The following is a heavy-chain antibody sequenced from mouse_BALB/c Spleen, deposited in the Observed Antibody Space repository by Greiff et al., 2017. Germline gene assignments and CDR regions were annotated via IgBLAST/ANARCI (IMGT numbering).Heavy chain of an antibody. Sequence: EVQLVESGGGLVKPGGSLKLSCAASGFAFSSYDMSWVRQTPEKRLEWVAYISSGGGSTYYPDTVKGRFTISRDNAKNTLYLQMSSLKSEDTAMYYCARGFHYCMDYWGQGTSVTVSS. V-gene: IGHV5-12-1*01. D-gene: IGHD1-2*01. CDR2: ISSGGGST. CDR1: GFAFSSYD. J-gene: IGHJ4*01. CDR3: ARGFHYCMDY.